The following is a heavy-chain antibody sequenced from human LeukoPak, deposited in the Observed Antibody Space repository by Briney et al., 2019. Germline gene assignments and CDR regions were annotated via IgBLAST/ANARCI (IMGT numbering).Heavy chain of an antibody. CDR1: GYTFTGYY. V-gene: IGHV1-2*02. CDR3: VITPLYCSGGSCYPYYFDY. J-gene: IGHJ4*02. D-gene: IGHD2-15*01. CDR2: INPNSGGT. Sequence: ASVKVSCKASGYTFTGYYMHWVRQAPGQGLEWMGWINPNSGGTNYAQKFQGRVTMTRDTSISTAYMELSRLRSDDTAVYYCVITPLYCSGGSCYPYYFDYWGQGTLVTVSS.